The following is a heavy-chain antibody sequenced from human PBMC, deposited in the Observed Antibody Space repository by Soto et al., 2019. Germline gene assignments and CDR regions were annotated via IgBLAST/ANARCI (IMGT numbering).Heavy chain of an antibody. CDR1: GFTFRSFT. CDR3: TRDASRDSSARGWFAP. J-gene: IGHJ5*02. V-gene: IGHV3-21*01. CDR2: ISSNSAYI. Sequence: GGSLRLSCAASGFTFRSFTMNWVRQAPGKGLEWVSTISSNSAYIYYTDALRGRFTISRDNAKNSLHLQMNSLRAEDTAVYYCTRDASRDSSARGWFAPWGQGTLVTVSA. D-gene: IGHD6-13*01.